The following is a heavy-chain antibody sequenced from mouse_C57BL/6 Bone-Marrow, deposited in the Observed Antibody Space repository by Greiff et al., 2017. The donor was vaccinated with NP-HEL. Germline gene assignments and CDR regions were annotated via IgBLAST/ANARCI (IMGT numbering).Heavy chain of an antibody. Sequence: EVMLVESGGDLVKPGGSLKLSCAASGFTFSSYGMSWVRQTPDKRLEWVATISSGGSYTYYPDSVKGRFTISRDNAKNTLYLQMSSLKSEDTAMYYCARRLLRSSYYFDYWGQGTTLTVSS. CDR3: ARRLLRSSYYFDY. D-gene: IGHD1-1*01. CDR2: ISSGGSYT. V-gene: IGHV5-6*02. CDR1: GFTFSSYG. J-gene: IGHJ2*01.